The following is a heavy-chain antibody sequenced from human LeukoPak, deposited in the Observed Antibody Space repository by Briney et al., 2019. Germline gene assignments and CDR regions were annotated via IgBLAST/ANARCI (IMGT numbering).Heavy chain of an antibody. V-gene: IGHV4-39*01. Sequence: SETLSLTCTVSGGSISSSSYYWGWIRQPPGKGLEWIGSIYYSGSTYYNPPLKSRVTISVDTSKNQFSLKLSSVTAADTAVYYCARQPRYYDILTAFDPWGQGTLVTVSS. CDR2: IYYSGST. J-gene: IGHJ5*02. CDR1: GGSISSSSYY. CDR3: ARQPRYYDILTAFDP. D-gene: IGHD3-9*01.